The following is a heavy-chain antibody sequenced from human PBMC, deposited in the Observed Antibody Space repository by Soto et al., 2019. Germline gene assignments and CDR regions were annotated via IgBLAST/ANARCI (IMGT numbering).Heavy chain of an antibody. J-gene: IGHJ4*02. CDR1: GHTFTSYY. Sequence: GASVKASCKASGHTFTSYYMHWVRQAPGQGLEWMGIINPSGGSTSYAQKFQGRVTMTRDTSTSTVYMELSSLRSEDTAVYYCARVPRRYCSGGSCYSLVSDYWGQGTLVTVSS. CDR2: INPSGGST. D-gene: IGHD2-15*01. V-gene: IGHV1-46*03. CDR3: ARVPRRYCSGGSCYSLVSDY.